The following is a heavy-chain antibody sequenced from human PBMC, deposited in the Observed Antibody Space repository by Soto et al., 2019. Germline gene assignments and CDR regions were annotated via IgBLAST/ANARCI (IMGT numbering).Heavy chain of an antibody. Sequence: QLQLQESGPGLVKPSETLSLTCTVSGGSISSVKHYCGWIRQPPGKGLDWIGSVYSSGSNYFDPCVKGRVTISVDTSENRLSPKLSAVTAADTAVYYCARQPLFLGVLYYMDVWGKGTTVTVSS. CDR2: VYSSGSN. V-gene: IGHV4-39*01. CDR3: ARQPLFLGVLYYMDV. D-gene: IGHD2-8*01. J-gene: IGHJ6*03. CDR1: GGSISSVKHY.